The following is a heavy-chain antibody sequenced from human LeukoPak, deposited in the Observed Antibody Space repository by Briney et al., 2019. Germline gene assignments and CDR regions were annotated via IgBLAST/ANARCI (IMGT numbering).Heavy chain of an antibody. CDR3: ARGLAVAGKFDPEFDY. CDR2: IWYDGSNK. Sequence: PGRSLRLSCAASGFTFSSYGMHWARQAPGKGLEWVAVIWYDGSNKYYADSVKGRFTISRDNSKNTLYLQMNSLRAEDTAVYYCARGLAVAGKFDPEFDYWGQGTLVTVSS. CDR1: GFTFSSYG. D-gene: IGHD6-19*01. J-gene: IGHJ4*02. V-gene: IGHV3-33*01.